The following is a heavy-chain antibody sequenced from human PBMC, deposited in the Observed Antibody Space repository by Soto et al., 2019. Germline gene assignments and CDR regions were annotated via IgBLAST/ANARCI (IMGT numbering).Heavy chain of an antibody. J-gene: IGHJ6*02. V-gene: IGHV3-23*01. D-gene: IGHD4-17*01. CDR3: AKDLTVTTYYYYYGMDV. Sequence: EVQLLESGGGLVQPGGSLRLSCAASGFTFSSYAMSWVRLAPGKGLEWVSAISGSGGSTYYADSVKGRFTISRDNSKNTLYLQMNSLRAEDTAVYYCAKDLTVTTYYYYYGMDVWGQGTTVTVSS. CDR2: ISGSGGST. CDR1: GFTFSSYA.